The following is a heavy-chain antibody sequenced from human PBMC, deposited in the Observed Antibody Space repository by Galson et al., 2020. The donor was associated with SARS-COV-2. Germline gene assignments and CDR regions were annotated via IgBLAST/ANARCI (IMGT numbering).Heavy chain of an antibody. Sequence: SETLSLTCTVSGGSVRRSSYNWGWIRQPPGKGPEWIGYSYYSRSTYYNAALKSRVTISVDTYNNQFSLHLNFVTAADTATYYCARQVRYYDSRVDSWGQGTLVTVSS. D-gene: IGHD3-16*01. CDR1: GGSVRRSSYN. CDR3: ARQVRYYDSRVDS. CDR2: SYYSRST. V-gene: IGHV4-39*01. J-gene: IGHJ4*02.